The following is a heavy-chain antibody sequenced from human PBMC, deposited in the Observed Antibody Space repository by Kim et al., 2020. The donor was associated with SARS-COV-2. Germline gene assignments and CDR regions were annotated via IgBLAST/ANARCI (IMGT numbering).Heavy chain of an antibody. Sequence: GGSLRLSCAASGFTFSSYAMSWVRQAPGKGLEWDSAISGSGGTTYYADSVKGRFTISRDNSKNTLYLQINSLRAEDTAVYYCAKGGTWDPQDGMDDWGQGTTITVSS. CDR1: GFTFSSYA. V-gene: IGHV3-23*01. J-gene: IGHJ6*02. CDR2: ISGSGGTT. CDR3: AKGGTWDPQDGMDD. D-gene: IGHD1-26*01.